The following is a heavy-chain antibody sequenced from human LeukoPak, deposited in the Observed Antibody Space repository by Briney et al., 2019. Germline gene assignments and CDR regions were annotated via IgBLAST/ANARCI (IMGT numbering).Heavy chain of an antibody. CDR2: ISSSGSTI. V-gene: IGHV3-11*01. CDR3: ARAFWSGTDPRAYYYYYMDV. D-gene: IGHD3-3*01. Sequence: GGSLRLSCAASGFTFSDYYMSWIRQAPGKGLEWVSYISSSGSTIYYADSVKGRFTISRDNAKNSLYLQMNSLRAEDTAVYYCARAFWSGTDPRAYYYYYMDVWGKGTTVTVSS. J-gene: IGHJ6*03. CDR1: GFTFSDYY.